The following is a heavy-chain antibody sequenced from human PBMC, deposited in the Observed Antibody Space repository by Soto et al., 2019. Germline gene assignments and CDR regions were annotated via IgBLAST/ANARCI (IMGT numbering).Heavy chain of an antibody. CDR2: IHNSGIP. CDR1: GSSISSHDYY. J-gene: IGHJ4*02. V-gene: IGHV4-31*03. D-gene: IGHD2-8*01. Sequence: SETLSLTCTASGSSISSHDYYWSWMRQHPARGLEWIGYIHNSGIPYYSPSLRSRVTISVDTSQNQVSLELRSVTAADTAVYYCAGKPNALYYFDFWGQGTLVTGSS. CDR3: AGKPNALYYFDF.